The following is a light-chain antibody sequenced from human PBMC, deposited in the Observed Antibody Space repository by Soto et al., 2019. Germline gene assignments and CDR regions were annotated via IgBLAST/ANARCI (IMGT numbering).Light chain of an antibody. Sequence: DIQLTQSPSFLSASVGDRVTVTCRASQSISSWLAWYQQKPGKAPKLLIYAASSLQSGVPSRFSGSGSGTDFTLTISSLQPEDFATYYCQQSYSTSITFGQGTRLEN. V-gene: IGKV1-39*01. CDR3: QQSYSTSIT. CDR1: QSISSW. J-gene: IGKJ5*01. CDR2: AAS.